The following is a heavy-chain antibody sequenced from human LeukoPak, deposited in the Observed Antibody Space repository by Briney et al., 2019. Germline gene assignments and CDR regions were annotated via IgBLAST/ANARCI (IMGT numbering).Heavy chain of an antibody. D-gene: IGHD2-21*01. CDR1: GFIFRSYA. J-gene: IGHJ4*02. V-gene: IGHV3-30*03. CDR3: ARNIPVTRWGY. Sequence: GGSLRLSCAASGFIFRSYAMSWVRQAPGKGLEWVALISFHGVNNYYADSVKGRFTISRDNSKNTVYLQMNSLRAEDTAVYYCARNIPVTRWGYWGQGTLVTVSS. CDR2: ISFHGVNN.